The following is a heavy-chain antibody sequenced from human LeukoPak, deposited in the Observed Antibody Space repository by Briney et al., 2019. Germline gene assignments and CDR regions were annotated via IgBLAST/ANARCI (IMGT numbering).Heavy chain of an antibody. CDR3: ASARPWELPAFDY. V-gene: IGHV3-20*04. CDR2: INWNGGST. J-gene: IGHJ4*02. D-gene: IGHD1-26*01. CDR1: GFTFDDYG. Sequence: GGSLRLSCSASGFTFDDYGMSWVRQAPGKGLEWVSGINWNGGSTGYADSVKGRFTISRDNAKNSLYLQMNSLRAEDTAVYYCASARPWELPAFDYWGQGTLVTVSS.